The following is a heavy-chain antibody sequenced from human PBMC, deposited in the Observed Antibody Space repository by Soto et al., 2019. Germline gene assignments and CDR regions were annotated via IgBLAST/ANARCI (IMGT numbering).Heavy chain of an antibody. D-gene: IGHD3-10*01. CDR3: ASDRGTGSFYPT. Sequence: QLQLQESGSGLVKPSQTLSLTCAVSGASMSSGVYSWSWIRQPPGKGLEWIGYMYDTGSTYYNPSLQPRVTISAVMSKNHLSLNLTSGTAAETDVYYCASDRGTGSFYPTWGQGILVTVSS. CDR2: MYDTGST. CDR1: GASMSSGVYS. J-gene: IGHJ5*02. V-gene: IGHV4-30-2*01.